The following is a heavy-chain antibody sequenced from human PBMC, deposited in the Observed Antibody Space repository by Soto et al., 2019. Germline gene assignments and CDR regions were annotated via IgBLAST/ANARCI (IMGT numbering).Heavy chain of an antibody. D-gene: IGHD3-22*01. CDR3: ARDGTLYDSRAYYYLY. CDR1: GGTFSSYT. Sequence: SVKVSCKASGGTFSSYTITWVRQAPGQGLEWMGGITPMFGTPNYAQKFRGRVTITADESTNTAYMEVSSLRSEDTAMYFCARDGTLYDSRAYYYLYWGQGTLVTVS. J-gene: IGHJ4*02. V-gene: IGHV1-69*13. CDR2: ITPMFGTP.